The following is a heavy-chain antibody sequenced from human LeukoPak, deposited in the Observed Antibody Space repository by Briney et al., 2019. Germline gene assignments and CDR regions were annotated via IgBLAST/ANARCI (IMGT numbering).Heavy chain of an antibody. D-gene: IGHD6-13*01. Sequence: QPGGSLRLSCAASGFTFSDHYMDWVRQAPGKGLEWVGRTRNKAYSFTTEYAASVKGRFTTSRDDSQNSLYLQMNSLKTEDTAVYYCARVYSSSWSDSYFDYWGQGTLVTVSS. CDR3: ARVYSSSWSDSYFDY. V-gene: IGHV3-72*01. CDR1: GFTFSDHY. CDR2: TRNKAYSFTT. J-gene: IGHJ4*02.